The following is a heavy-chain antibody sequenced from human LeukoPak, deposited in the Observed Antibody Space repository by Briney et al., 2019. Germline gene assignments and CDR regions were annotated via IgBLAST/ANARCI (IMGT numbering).Heavy chain of an antibody. CDR3: ARDPLGTRPGFDY. V-gene: IGHV3-30*03. Sequence: GGSLRLSCTASGFTLSHQDMHWVRQAPGKGLEWVAVISYDGSNKYYADSVKGRFTISRDNSKNTLYLQMNSLRAEDTAVYYCARDPLGTRPGFDYWGQGTLVTVSS. CDR1: GFTLSHQD. CDR2: ISYDGSNK. D-gene: IGHD1-1*01. J-gene: IGHJ4*02.